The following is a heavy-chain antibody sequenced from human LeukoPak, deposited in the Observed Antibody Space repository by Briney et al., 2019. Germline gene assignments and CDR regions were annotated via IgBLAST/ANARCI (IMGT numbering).Heavy chain of an antibody. CDR2: IKQDGSEK. Sequence: GGSLRLSCAASGFTFSNFWMSWVRQAPGKGPEWVANIKQDGSEKDYVDSVKGRFTISRDNAKNSLYLQITSLRAEDTAVYFCAREKEQVNYYDSSPVDYWGQGTLVTVSS. CDR1: GFTFSNFW. V-gene: IGHV3-7*01. J-gene: IGHJ4*02. CDR3: AREKEQVNYYDSSPVDY. D-gene: IGHD3-22*01.